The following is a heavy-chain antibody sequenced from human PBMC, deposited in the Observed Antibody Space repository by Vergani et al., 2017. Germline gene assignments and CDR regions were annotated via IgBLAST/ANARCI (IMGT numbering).Heavy chain of an antibody. D-gene: IGHD2-21*01. CDR2: IHYSDTDFQNPTST. V-gene: IGHV4-31*01. CDR1: GDSITSGRYY. J-gene: IGHJ4*02. CDR3: GRARCGDLLFDY. Sequence: QVQLQESGPGLVKPSQTLSLTCNVSGDSITSGRYYWCWIRQSRGRGVEWIGNIHYSDTDFQNPTSTFQNPSLQSLVTFSVDTSKNQFSLRLRSMSAADAAVYYCGRARCGDLLFDYWGQGALVTVAS.